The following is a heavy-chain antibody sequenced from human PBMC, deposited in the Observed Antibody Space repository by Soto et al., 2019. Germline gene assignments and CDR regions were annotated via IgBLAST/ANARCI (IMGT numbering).Heavy chain of an antibody. CDR2: IIPILGIA. D-gene: IGHD1-1*01. V-gene: IGHV1-69*02. CDR1: GGTFSSYT. Sequence: SVKVSCKASGGTFSSYTISWVRQAPGQGLEWMGRIIPILGIANYAQKFQGRVTITADKSTSTAYMELSSLRSEDTAVYYCASSGNWPNLTLDYWGQGTLVTVSS. CDR3: ASSGNWPNLTLDY. J-gene: IGHJ4*02.